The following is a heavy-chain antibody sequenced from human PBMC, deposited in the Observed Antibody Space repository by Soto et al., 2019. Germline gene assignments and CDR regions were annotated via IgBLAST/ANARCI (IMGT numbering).Heavy chain of an antibody. D-gene: IGHD1-26*01. J-gene: IGHJ6*02. Sequence: SETLSLTCTVSGGSISSGDYYWSWIRQHPGKGLEWIGYIYYSGSTYYNPSLKSRVTISVDTSKNQFSLKLSSVTAADTAVYYCARDIVVGATGYYYGMDVWGQGTTVTVSS. CDR3: ARDIVVGATGYYYGMDV. V-gene: IGHV4-31*03. CDR2: IYYSGST. CDR1: GGSISSGDYY.